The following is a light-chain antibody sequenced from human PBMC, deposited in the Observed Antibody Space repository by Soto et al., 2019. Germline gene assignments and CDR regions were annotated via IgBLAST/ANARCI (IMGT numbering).Light chain of an antibody. Sequence: EIVLTQSPGTLSLSPGERATLSCRASQSVSSSYLAWYQQRPGQAPRLLIYGASSRATGIPDRFSSSGSGTDFTLTISRLEPEDFAVYYCQQYGNSPSTFGQGTKVEIK. CDR1: QSVSSSY. J-gene: IGKJ1*01. CDR2: GAS. V-gene: IGKV3-20*01. CDR3: QQYGNSPST.